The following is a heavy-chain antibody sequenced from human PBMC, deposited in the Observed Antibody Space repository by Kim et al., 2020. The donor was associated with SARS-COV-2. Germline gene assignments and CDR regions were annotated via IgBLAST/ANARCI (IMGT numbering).Heavy chain of an antibody. CDR1: GFTFSAYD. CDR2: ITKSSTTI. Sequence: PGGSLRLSCATSGFTFSAYDMNWVRQAPGKGLEWLSFITKSSTTIYYADSVEGRFTISRDNAKKSLFLQMNSLRDEDTALYYCVRDRMGGAFDMWGQGTMVTVSS. V-gene: IGHV3-48*02. CDR3: VRDRMGGAFDM. J-gene: IGHJ3*02. D-gene: IGHD3-16*01.